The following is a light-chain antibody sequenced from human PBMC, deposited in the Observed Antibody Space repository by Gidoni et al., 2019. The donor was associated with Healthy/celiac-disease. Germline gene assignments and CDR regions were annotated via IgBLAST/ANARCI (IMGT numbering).Light chain of an antibody. V-gene: IGKV1-33*01. J-gene: IGKJ3*01. CDR3: QQYDNLPPFT. Sequence: DVQMTQSPSSLSASVGDRVTITCQASQVISNYLTGYQQKPGQAPKLLISDASNLETGVPSSFSGRGSGPDFTFTISSLQPEDIATYYCQQYDNLPPFTFGPGTKVDIK. CDR1: QVISNY. CDR2: DAS.